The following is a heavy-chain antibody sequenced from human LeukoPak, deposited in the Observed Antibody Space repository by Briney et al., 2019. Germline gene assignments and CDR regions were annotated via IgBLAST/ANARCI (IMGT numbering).Heavy chain of an antibody. CDR2: IYTSGST. Sequence: PSETLSLTCTVSGGSISSYYWSWIRQPAGKGLEWIGRIYTSGSTNYNPSLKSRVTMSVDTSKNQSSLELSSVTAADTAVYYCARDPLAVAGISPNWCDPWGQGTLVTVS. CDR1: GGSISSYY. CDR3: ARDPLAVAGISPNWCDP. J-gene: IGHJ5*02. V-gene: IGHV4-4*07. D-gene: IGHD6-19*01.